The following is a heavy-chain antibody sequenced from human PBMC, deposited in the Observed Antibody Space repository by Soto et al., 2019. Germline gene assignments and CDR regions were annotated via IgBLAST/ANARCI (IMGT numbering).Heavy chain of an antibody. Sequence: QVQLVQSGAEVKKPGSSVKVSCKASGGTFSSYAISWVRQAPGQGLEWMGGIIPIFGTANYAQKFQGRVTITADESTSTAYMVLSSLRSEDTAVYYCAVGLVVTAIHVLPDFDYWGQGTLVTVSS. CDR1: GGTFSSYA. CDR3: AVGLVVTAIHVLPDFDY. J-gene: IGHJ4*02. D-gene: IGHD2-21*02. CDR2: IIPIFGTA. V-gene: IGHV1-69*12.